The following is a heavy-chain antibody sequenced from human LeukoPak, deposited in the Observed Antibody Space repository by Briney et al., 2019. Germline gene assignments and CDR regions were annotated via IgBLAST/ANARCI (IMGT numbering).Heavy chain of an antibody. CDR1: GFTFSSYC. Sequence: QAGGSLSLSCAASGFTFSSYCLHWVRQAAGKGLVWVSRIKSDGSNTNYADSVKGRFTISRDNAKNTLHLQMNSLRAEDTAVYYCARGGYYGSGRYYFDSWGQGTLVTVSS. CDR3: ARGGYYGSGRYYFDS. J-gene: IGHJ4*02. V-gene: IGHV3-74*01. D-gene: IGHD3-3*01. CDR2: IKSDGSNT.